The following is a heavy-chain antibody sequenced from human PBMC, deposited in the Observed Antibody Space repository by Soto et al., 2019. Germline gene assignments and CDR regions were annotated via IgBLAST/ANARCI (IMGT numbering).Heavy chain of an antibody. J-gene: IGHJ4*02. CDR1: GCTFTTYW. V-gene: IGHV5-51*01. CDR2: FYPGDSAT. Sequence: GESLKISCKGSGCTFTTYWIGWVRQMPGKGLEWMGIFYPGDSATKYSPSFQGQVTISVDTSISTAYLQWSSLKASDTAMYYCVRWPRYATGWYTFDFWGQGTLVTVSS. CDR3: VRWPRYATGWYTFDF. D-gene: IGHD6-19*01.